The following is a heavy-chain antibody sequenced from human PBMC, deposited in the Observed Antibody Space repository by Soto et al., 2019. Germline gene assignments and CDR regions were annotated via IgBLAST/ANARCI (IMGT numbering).Heavy chain of an antibody. CDR2: ISESGDSM. CDR3: ASDRFRGTYYLRGVTYFFEE. J-gene: IGHJ4*02. D-gene: IGHD1-26*01. V-gene: IGHV3-48*03. Sequence: GGSLRLSCAASQIRFSSYEMNWVRLAPGKGLEWISYISESGDSMYYADAVKGRFAISRDNAKNSLYLQMNSLRAEDTAVYYCASDRFRGTYYLRGVTYFFEEWGQGAPVTVSS. CDR1: QIRFSSYE.